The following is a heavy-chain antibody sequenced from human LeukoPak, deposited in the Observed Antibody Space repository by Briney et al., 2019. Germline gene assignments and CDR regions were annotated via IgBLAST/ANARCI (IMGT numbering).Heavy chain of an antibody. V-gene: IGHV3-48*03. D-gene: IGHD6-19*01. CDR2: IASSGTIK. Sequence: SGGALRLSCVVSGFPFRVYEMNWVRQAPGKGLGWVSNIASSGTIKYYADSVKGRFSISRDNAKSSLYLQMNSLRVEDTAVYYCALLAVASDFDYWGQGALVTVSS. J-gene: IGHJ4*02. CDR1: GFPFRVYE. CDR3: ALLAVASDFDY.